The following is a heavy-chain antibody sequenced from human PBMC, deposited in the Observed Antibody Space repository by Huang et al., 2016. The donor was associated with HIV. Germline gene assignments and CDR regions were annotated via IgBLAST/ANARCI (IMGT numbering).Heavy chain of an antibody. CDR3: ATVDYYDTSGPQRGYFDN. Sequence: QVQLVQSGAEVQKPGSSVKVSCKASGGSFRNFAIGWVRQAPGQGLGWMGGISPTLGTANYAQKFQGRVTIIADESTSTAYMELSSLRSEDTAVYYCATVDYYDTSGPQRGYFDNWGQGTLVTVSS. V-gene: IGHV1-69*01. CDR2: ISPTLGTA. J-gene: IGHJ4*02. D-gene: IGHD3-22*01. CDR1: GGSFRNFA.